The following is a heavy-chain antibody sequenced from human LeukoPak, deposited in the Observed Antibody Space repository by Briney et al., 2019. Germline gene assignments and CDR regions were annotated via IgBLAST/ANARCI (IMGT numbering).Heavy chain of an antibody. D-gene: IGHD4-17*01. CDR3: ARDYAGDLSGY. CDR2: ISSDGGAI. Sequence: GGSLRLSCAASGFTSSNYAMKWVRQAPGKGLELISYISSDGGAIYYTDSVKGRFTISRDNSKNSLYLQMNSLRAEDTAVYYCARDYAGDLSGYWGQGTLVTVSS. CDR1: GFTSSNYA. V-gene: IGHV3-48*03. J-gene: IGHJ4*02.